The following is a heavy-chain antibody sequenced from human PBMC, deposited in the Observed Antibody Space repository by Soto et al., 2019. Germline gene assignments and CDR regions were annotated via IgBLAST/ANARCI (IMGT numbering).Heavy chain of an antibody. CDR1: GFTSDDFA. D-gene: IGHD3-3*01. J-gene: IGHJ6*02. Sequence: EVQLVESGGGFVQPGRSLRLSCTFSGFTSDDFALTWVRQAPGKGLEWLGLVRSKTYDGAAEYAASVKGRFTISRDESTSTAFLQMNRLKTEDTAVYYCTRDGDFYGFDVWGQGTTFTVSS. CDR3: TRDGDFYGFDV. V-gene: IGHV3-49*04. CDR2: VRSKTYDGAA.